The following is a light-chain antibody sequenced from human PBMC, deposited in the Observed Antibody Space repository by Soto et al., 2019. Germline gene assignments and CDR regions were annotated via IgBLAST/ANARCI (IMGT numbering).Light chain of an antibody. CDR2: GAS. Sequence: EIVLTQSPGTLSLSPGERATLSCRASQSVSSTYLAWYQQKPGQAPRLLIYGASRRATGIPDRFSGSGSGTDFTLTISRLEPEDLAVYYCQQYGPSPYTFGQGTKLEIK. CDR3: QQYGPSPYT. J-gene: IGKJ2*01. CDR1: QSVSSTY. V-gene: IGKV3-20*01.